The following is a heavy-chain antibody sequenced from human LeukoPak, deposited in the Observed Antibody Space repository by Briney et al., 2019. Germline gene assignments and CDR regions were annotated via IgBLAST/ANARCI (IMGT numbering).Heavy chain of an antibody. V-gene: IGHV4-59*08. J-gene: IGHJ4*02. Sequence: SETLSLTCTVSGGSISSYYWSWIRQPPGKGLEWIGYIYYSGSTNYNPSLKSRVTISVDTSKNPFSLKLSSVTAADTAVYYCASVDTAMVTIDYWGQGTLVTVSS. D-gene: IGHD5-18*01. CDR1: GGSISSYY. CDR3: ASVDTAMVTIDY. CDR2: IYYSGST.